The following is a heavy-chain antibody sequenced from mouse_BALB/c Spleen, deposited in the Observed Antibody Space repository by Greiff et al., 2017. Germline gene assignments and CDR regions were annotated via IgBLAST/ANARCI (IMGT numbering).Heavy chain of an antibody. Sequence: VQLQQPGAELVRPGASVKLSCKASGYSFTSYWMNWVKQSHGKSLEWIGRINPYNGDTFYNQKFKGKATLTVDKSSSTAHMELLSLTSEDSAVYYCGRWDYDPSYYAMDYWGQGTAVTVSS. V-gene: IGHV1-37*01. J-gene: IGHJ4*01. CDR1: GYSFTSYW. CDR3: GRWDYDPSYYAMDY. CDR2: INPYNGDT. D-gene: IGHD2-4*01.